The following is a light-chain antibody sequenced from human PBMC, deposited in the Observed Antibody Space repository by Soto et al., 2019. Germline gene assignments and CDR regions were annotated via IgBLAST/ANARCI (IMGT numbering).Light chain of an antibody. CDR2: EVS. Sequence: QSALTQPASVSGSPGQSITISCTGTSSDVGSYNLVSWYQQHPGKAPKLMIYEVSKRPSGVSNRLSGSKSGNTASLTISGLQAEDEADYYCCSYAGSSTFVVCVGGTKVTVL. CDR1: SSDVGSYNL. J-gene: IGLJ2*01. V-gene: IGLV2-23*02. CDR3: CSYAGSSTFVV.